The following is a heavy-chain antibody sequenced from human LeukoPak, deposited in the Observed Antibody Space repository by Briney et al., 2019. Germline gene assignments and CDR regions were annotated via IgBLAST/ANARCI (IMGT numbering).Heavy chain of an antibody. CDR3: AGGYTMSPYAFYI. Sequence: SETLSLTCSVYGGPFSGYYWTWIRQPPRKGLEWVGEVNHSGTTYYTPSLKSPVIISVATTNNQSSLMRSSVTAADTAVYYGAGGYTMSPYAFYIWGQGTMVTVSS. D-gene: IGHD3-22*01. V-gene: IGHV4-34*01. CDR2: VNHSGTT. J-gene: IGHJ3*02. CDR1: GGPFSGYY.